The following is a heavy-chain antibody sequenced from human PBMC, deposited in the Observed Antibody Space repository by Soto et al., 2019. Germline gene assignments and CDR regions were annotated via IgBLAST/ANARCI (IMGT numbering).Heavy chain of an antibody. J-gene: IGHJ4*02. Sequence: GGSLRLSCAASGFTFSFYNMHWVRQAPGKGLEWVAVIPYDGNNKYADSVKGRVTSSRDNSKNTLYLQMNSLRHEDTAVYYCARERDSSSAWTHFDYWGQGTQVTVSS. CDR2: IPYDGNNK. V-gene: IGHV3-30-3*01. CDR3: ARERDSSSAWTHFDY. CDR1: GFTFSFYN. D-gene: IGHD6-19*01.